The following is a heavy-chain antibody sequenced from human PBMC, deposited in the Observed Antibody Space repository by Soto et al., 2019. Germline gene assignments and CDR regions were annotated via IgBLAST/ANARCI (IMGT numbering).Heavy chain of an antibody. CDR2: IFIGGTT. Sequence: GGSLRLSCAASGFTVSSSQMTWVRQAPGKALEWVSVIFIGGTTQYAVSVKGRFTISRDYSKNTVYLQMNSLRAEDTAVYYCARAYGGNPALFDPWGQGTLVTVSS. V-gene: IGHV3-53*01. J-gene: IGHJ5*02. CDR1: GFTVSSSQ. CDR3: ARAYGGNPALFDP. D-gene: IGHD4-17*01.